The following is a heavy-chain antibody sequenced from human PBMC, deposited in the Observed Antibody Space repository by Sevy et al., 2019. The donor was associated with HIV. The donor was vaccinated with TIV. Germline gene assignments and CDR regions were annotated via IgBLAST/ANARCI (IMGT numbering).Heavy chain of an antibody. CDR2: FDPEDGET. CDR1: GYTLTELS. CDR3: ARAYCSGGRCYSLAY. Sequence: ASVKVSCKVSGYTLTELSMHWVRQAPGKGLEWMGGFDPEDGETIYAQKFQGRVTMTEDTSTDTAYMDLRSLRSDDTALYYCARAYCSGGRCYSLAYWGQGTLVTVSS. D-gene: IGHD2-15*01. J-gene: IGHJ4*02. V-gene: IGHV1-24*01.